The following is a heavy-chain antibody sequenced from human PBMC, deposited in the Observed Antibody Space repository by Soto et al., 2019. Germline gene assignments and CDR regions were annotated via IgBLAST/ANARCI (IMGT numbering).Heavy chain of an antibody. CDR2: IYPGDSDT. J-gene: IGHJ6*02. D-gene: IGHD6-6*01. V-gene: IGHV5-51*01. CDR1: GYSFTSYW. Sequence: RGESLKISCKGSGYSFTSYWIGWVRQMPGKGLEWMGIIYPGDSDTRYSPSFQGQVTISADKSISTAYLQWSSLKASDTAMYYCARNMPHIAARNYYGMDVWGRGTTVTVSS. CDR3: ARNMPHIAARNYYGMDV.